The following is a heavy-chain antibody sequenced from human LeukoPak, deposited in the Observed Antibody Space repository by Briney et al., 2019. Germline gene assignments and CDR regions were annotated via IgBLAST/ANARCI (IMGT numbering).Heavy chain of an antibody. Sequence: PGGSLRLSCAASGFTVSSNEMTWVRQVPGKGLEWVANIKQDGSEKYYVDSVKGRFTISRDNAKNSLYLQMNSLRAEDTAVYYCASMGVERLSITGTTWFFDNWGQGTLVSVSS. J-gene: IGHJ4*02. CDR2: IKQDGSEK. V-gene: IGHV3-7*01. D-gene: IGHD1-7*01. CDR1: GFTVSSNE. CDR3: ASMGVERLSITGTTWFFDN.